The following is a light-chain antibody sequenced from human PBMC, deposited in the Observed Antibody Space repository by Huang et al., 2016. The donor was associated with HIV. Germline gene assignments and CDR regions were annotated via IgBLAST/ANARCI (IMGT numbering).Light chain of an antibody. CDR2: GAS. CDR1: QSVTSSY. J-gene: IGKJ5*01. Sequence: EIVLTQFPGTLSLSPGRRATLSCRASQSVTSSYLAWYQQKPGQAPRLLIYGASSRATGIPDRFSGSGSGTDFTLTISRLEPEDFAVYSCPQYGSSPITFGQGTRLEIK. V-gene: IGKV3-20*01. CDR3: PQYGSSPIT.